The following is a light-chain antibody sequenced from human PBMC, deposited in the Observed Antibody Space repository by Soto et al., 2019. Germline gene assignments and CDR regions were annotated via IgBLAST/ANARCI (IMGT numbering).Light chain of an antibody. J-gene: IGKJ3*01. Sequence: EIVLTQSPGTLSLSPGERATLSCRASQSVTGRYLAWYQQKPGQAPRLLIEGASSRGAGSPGRFSGSESGPEFTLTISRVEPEDFAVYYCQQYESSPHNFGPGTRVEI. CDR1: QSVTGRY. CDR3: QQYESSPHN. CDR2: GAS. V-gene: IGKV3-20*01.